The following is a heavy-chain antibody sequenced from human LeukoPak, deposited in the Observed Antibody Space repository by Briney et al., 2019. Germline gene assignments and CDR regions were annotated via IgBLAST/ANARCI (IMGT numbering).Heavy chain of an antibody. V-gene: IGHV3-72*01. J-gene: IGHJ4*02. CDR2: IRNKANSYTT. CDR3: VTVASFVFDY. D-gene: IGHD4-23*01. CDR1: GFTFSDHY. Sequence: PGGSLRLSFAASGFTFSDHYIHWIRQAPGKGLEWVGRIRNKANSYTTEYAASVKGRLTISRDDSKNSLYLQMNSLKTEDTAVYYCVTVASFVFDYSGQGTLVTVSS.